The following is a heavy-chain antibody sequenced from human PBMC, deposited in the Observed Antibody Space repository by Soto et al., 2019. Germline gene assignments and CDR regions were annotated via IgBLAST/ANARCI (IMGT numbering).Heavy chain of an antibody. CDR1: GYTFTSYG. J-gene: IGHJ6*02. CDR3: ARDLPTMDV. Sequence: QVQLVQSGAEVKKPGASVKVSCKASGYTFTSYGISWVRQAPGRGLEWMGWSRAYNGNTNYAQKLQGRVTMTTDTSPSTAYMELRSLRSADTGVYYCARDLPTMDVWGQGTTVTVSS. V-gene: IGHV1-18*01. CDR2: SRAYNGNT.